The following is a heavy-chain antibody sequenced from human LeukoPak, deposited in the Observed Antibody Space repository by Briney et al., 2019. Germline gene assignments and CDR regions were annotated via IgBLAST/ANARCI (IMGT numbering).Heavy chain of an antibody. CDR3: AHIAAVGPEDY. Sequence: SGGSLRLSXAASGFTFSSYAMTWVRQPPGKGMEWISAISGIGGSTYYADSVKGRFTISRDNSKNTLYLQMNSLRAEDTPVYYCAHIAAVGPEDYWGQGTLVTVSS. CDR2: ISGIGGST. D-gene: IGHD6-13*01. J-gene: IGHJ4*02. CDR1: GFTFSSYA. V-gene: IGHV3-23*01.